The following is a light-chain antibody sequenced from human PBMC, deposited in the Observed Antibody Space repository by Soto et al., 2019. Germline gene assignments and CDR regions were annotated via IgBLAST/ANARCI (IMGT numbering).Light chain of an antibody. CDR2: VAS. V-gene: IGKV1-39*01. J-gene: IGKJ4*01. CDR1: QNIGRF. Sequence: DIQMTQSPSSLSASVGDRVTITCRASQNIGRFLNWHQQKPGKAPNVLINVASTLRSGVPSRFSGSGSGTDFNVTINSLQPEDFATYYCQQYNGNFGGGTKVDFK. CDR3: QQYNGN.